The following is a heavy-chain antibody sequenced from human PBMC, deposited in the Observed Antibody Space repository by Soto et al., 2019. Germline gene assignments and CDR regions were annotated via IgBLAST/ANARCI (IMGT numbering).Heavy chain of an antibody. CDR3: ARRDWNGGYCDF. D-gene: IGHD1-1*01. CDR1: GFTFSSYW. CDR2: ISGDGSST. J-gene: IGHJ4*02. Sequence: EVQLVESGGGLVQPGGSLRLSCAASGFTFSSYWMHWVRQVPGEGLVWVSRISGDGSSTNYADFAKGRFTISRDNAKNTVFLQMNSLRVDDTAVYYCARRDWNGGYCDFWGQGILVTVSS. V-gene: IGHV3-74*01.